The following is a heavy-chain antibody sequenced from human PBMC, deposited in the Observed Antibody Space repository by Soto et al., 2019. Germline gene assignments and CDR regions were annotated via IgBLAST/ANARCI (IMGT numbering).Heavy chain of an antibody. D-gene: IGHD3-10*01. CDR1: GYTFTSYA. V-gene: IGHV1-3*01. CDR3: ARAKKQLGSPLLSSVFDI. Sequence: ASVKVSCKASGYTFTSYAMHWVRQAPEQRLEWMGWINAGNGNTKYSQKFQGRVTITRDTSASTAYMELSSLRSEDTAVYYCARAKKQLGSPLLSSVFDIGGKGKMVPASS. J-gene: IGHJ3*02. CDR2: INAGNGNT.